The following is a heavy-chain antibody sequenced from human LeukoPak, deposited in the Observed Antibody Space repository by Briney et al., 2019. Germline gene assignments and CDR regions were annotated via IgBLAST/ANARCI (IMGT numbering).Heavy chain of an antibody. CDR2: LSYDGSNR. J-gene: IGHJ4*02. Sequence: GGSLRLSCAASGFTFSSFGMHWVRQAPGKGLEWVAVLSYDGSNRYYADSVKGRFTISRDNSKNTLYLQMNSLRAEDTAVYYCANDASTVTLHADYWGQGTLVTVSS. CDR3: ANDASTVTLHADY. D-gene: IGHD4-17*01. V-gene: IGHV3-30*18. CDR1: GFTFSSFG.